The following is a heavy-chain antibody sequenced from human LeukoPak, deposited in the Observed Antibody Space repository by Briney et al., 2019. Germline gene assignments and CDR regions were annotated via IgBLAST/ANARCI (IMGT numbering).Heavy chain of an antibody. CDR3: AKSRLWFGELLYYFDY. D-gene: IGHD3-10*01. CDR2: IRYDGSNK. V-gene: IGHV3-30*02. Sequence: PGGSLRLSCTAAGFTFSSYGMHWDRQAPGKGLEWVAFIRYDGSNKYYADSVKGRFTISRDNSKNTLYLQMNSLRAEDTAVYYCAKSRLWFGELLYYFDYWGQGTLVTVSS. CDR1: GFTFSSYG. J-gene: IGHJ4*02.